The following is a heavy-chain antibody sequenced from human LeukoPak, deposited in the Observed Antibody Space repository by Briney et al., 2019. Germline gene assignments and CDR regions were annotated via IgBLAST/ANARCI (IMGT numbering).Heavy chain of an antibody. V-gene: IGHV4-59*08. CDR2: IYYSGGT. CDR3: ATWSGYCSSTSCYGFDY. J-gene: IGHJ4*02. CDR1: GASISSYY. D-gene: IGHD2-2*03. Sequence: SETLSLTCTVSGASISSYYWSWIRQPPGKGLEWIGYIYYSGGTNYHPSLKSRVTISIDTSKNQFSLRLSSVTAADTAVYYCATWSGYCSSTSCYGFDYWGQGTLVTVSS.